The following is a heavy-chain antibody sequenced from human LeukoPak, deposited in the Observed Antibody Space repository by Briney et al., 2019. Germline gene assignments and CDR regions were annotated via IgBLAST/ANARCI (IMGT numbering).Heavy chain of an antibody. Sequence: GRSLRPSCDASGPSLGSYSTNWVRQAPGKGLEWVSSISSSSSYIYYADSVKGRFTISRDNAKNSLYLQMNSLRAEDTAVYYCASPLVVPAEAFDIWGQGTMVTVSS. V-gene: IGHV3-21*01. J-gene: IGHJ3*02. CDR1: GPSLGSYS. CDR2: ISSSSSYI. CDR3: ASPLVVPAEAFDI. D-gene: IGHD2-2*01.